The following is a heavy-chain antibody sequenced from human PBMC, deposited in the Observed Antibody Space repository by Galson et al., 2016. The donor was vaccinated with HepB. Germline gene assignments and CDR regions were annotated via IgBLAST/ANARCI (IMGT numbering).Heavy chain of an antibody. D-gene: IGHD6-13*01. CDR2: ILVGSANT. CDR1: GFTFRSSA. J-gene: IGHJ6*02. Sequence: SVKVSCKASGFTFRSSALQWVRQARGQRLEWIGWILVGSANTDYAQRFQDRVTITRDMSTSTSYMVLSSLTSEDTAMYYCAAEPIAAAGIEYYYYGMDVWGQGTTVTVSS. CDR3: AAEPIAAAGIEYYYYGMDV. V-gene: IGHV1-58*01.